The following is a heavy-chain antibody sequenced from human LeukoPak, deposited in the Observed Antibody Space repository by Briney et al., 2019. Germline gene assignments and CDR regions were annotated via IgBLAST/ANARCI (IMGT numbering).Heavy chain of an antibody. CDR1: GFTFSSYS. V-gene: IGHV3-21*01. Sequence: GGSLRLSCAASGFTFSSYSMNWVRQAPGKGLEWVSSISSSSSYIYYADSVKGRFTISRDNAKNSLYLQMNSLRAEDTAVYYCARDRPTLTGYYPFDYWGQGTLVTVSS. CDR2: ISSSSSYI. J-gene: IGHJ4*02. D-gene: IGHD3-9*01. CDR3: ARDRPTLTGYYPFDY.